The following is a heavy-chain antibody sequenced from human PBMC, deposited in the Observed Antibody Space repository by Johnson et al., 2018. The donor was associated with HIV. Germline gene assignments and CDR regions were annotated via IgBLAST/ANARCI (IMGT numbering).Heavy chain of an antibody. CDR2: ISYDGSNK. V-gene: IGHV3-30-3*01. CDR3: TRQLDYYDSSGYLDAFDI. CDR1: GFTFSSYA. D-gene: IGHD3-22*01. J-gene: IGHJ3*02. Sequence: QVQLVESGGGVVQPGRSLRLSCAASGFTFSSYAMHWVRQAPGKGLEWVAVISYDGSNKYYADSVKGRFTISRDNSKNTAYLQMNSLKTEDTAVYYCTRQLDYYDSSGYLDAFDIWGQGTMVTVSS.